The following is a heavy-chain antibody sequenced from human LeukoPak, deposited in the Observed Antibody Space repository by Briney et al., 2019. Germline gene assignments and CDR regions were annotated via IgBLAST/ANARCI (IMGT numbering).Heavy chain of an antibody. CDR1: GFTFSNYE. V-gene: IGHV3-30*02. CDR3: VKDNPLDY. Sequence: GGSLRLSCAASGFTFSNYEMNWVRQAPGKGLEWVAFIRYDGNNKLYADSMKGRFTISRDNSKNTLYLHTNSLRAEDTAVYYCVKDNPLDYWGQGTLVIVSS. J-gene: IGHJ4*02. CDR2: IRYDGNNK. D-gene: IGHD1-14*01.